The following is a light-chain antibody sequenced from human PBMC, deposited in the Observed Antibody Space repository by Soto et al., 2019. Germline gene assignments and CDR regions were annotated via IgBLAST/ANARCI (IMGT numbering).Light chain of an antibody. CDR2: DAS. CDR1: QSVRSRY. V-gene: IGKV3-20*01. Sequence: DIVLTQSPGTLSLSPGERATLSCSASQSVRSRYLAWYQQKAGQAPRLLIYDASSRATGIPDRFSGSGSGTDFSLTISTLEPEDFAVYYCQQYGSSVTFGGGTKVEIK. J-gene: IGKJ4*01. CDR3: QQYGSSVT.